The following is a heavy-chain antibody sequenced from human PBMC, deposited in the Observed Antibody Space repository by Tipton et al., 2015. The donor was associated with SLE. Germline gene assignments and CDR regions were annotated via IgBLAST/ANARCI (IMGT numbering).Heavy chain of an antibody. Sequence: TLSLTCTVSGDSISTVFYWNWIRQPPGKGLEWIGGIYYSGSAYYNPSLNSRVTMSVDTSNNQFALKLTSVTAADTAVYYCARSREGYNYYYGMDVWGQGTTVTVSS. CDR3: ARSREGYNYYYGMDV. CDR1: GDSISTVFY. CDR2: IYYSGSA. J-gene: IGHJ6*02. D-gene: IGHD5-24*01. V-gene: IGHV4-38-2*02.